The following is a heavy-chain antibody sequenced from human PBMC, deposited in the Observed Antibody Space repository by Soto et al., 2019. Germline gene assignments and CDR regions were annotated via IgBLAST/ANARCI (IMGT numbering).Heavy chain of an antibody. CDR3: ARDHMYYDILTGYYTHWYFDL. CDR2: ISAYNGNT. Sequence: QVQLVQSGAEVKKPGASVKVSCKASGYTFTSYGISWVRQAPGQGLEWMGWISAYNGNTNYAQKLQGRVTMTTDTSTRTAYMELGSLRSDDTAVYYCARDHMYYDILTGYYTHWYFDLWGRGTLVTVSS. CDR1: GYTFTSYG. J-gene: IGHJ2*01. D-gene: IGHD3-9*01. V-gene: IGHV1-18*01.